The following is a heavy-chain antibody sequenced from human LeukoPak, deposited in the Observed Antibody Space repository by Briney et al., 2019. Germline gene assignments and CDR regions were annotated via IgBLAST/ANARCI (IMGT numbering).Heavy chain of an antibody. D-gene: IGHD3-9*01. V-gene: IGHV3-66*01. CDR3: ARGRILTGYYDAFDV. J-gene: IGHJ3*01. Sequence: GGSLRLSCAASGFTVSSDYLTWVRQAPGKGLEWVSVLYSGGTTFYAESVKGRFTISGDNSKNMLYLQMNSLRVGDTAVYYCARGRILTGYYDAFDVWGQGTTVTVSS. CDR2: LYSGGTT. CDR1: GFTVSSDY.